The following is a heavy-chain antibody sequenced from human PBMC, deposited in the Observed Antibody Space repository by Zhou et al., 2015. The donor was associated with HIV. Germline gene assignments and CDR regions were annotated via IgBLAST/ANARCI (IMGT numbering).Heavy chain of an antibody. V-gene: IGHV3-33*01. D-gene: IGHD1-1*01. Sequence: QVQLVESGGGVVQPGQSLRLSCVASGFTFGSYGMHWVRQAPGKGLQWVAMIWYDGTYKYYEDSVKGRFTISRDNSKNTLYLQMNSLRVEDTAVYYCAREVRYRSTWNDGGYFQHWGQGTLVTVSS. CDR1: GFTFGSYG. CDR3: AREVRYRSTWNDGGYFQH. J-gene: IGHJ1*01. CDR2: IWYDGTYK.